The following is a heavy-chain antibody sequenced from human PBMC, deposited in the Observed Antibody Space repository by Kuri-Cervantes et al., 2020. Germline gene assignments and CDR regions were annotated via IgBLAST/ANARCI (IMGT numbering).Heavy chain of an antibody. Sequence: GGSLRLSCAASGFTFSSYWMSWVRQAPGKGLEWVANIKQDGSEKYYVDSVKGRFTISRDNAKSTLYLQMNSLRAEDTAVYYCAKDSVAGYFDYWGQGTLVTVSS. CDR1: GFTFSSYW. CDR2: IKQDGSEK. D-gene: IGHD6-19*01. J-gene: IGHJ4*02. V-gene: IGHV3-7*01. CDR3: AKDSVAGYFDY.